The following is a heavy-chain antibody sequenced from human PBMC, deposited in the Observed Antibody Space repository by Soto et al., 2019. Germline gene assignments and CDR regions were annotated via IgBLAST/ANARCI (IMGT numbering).Heavy chain of an antibody. CDR2: VISASGSV. D-gene: IGHD3-10*01. CDR3: ARVGSRDAYHYGLDQ. Sequence: QVQVVQSGAEVKKPGSSVKLSCKASGRIFSSFPTSWVRQVPGQGLEWMGGVISASGSVTYAPKFQGRVTMTALNSACIGYMELTSLTSEETAIYYCARVGSRDAYHYGLDQGGPGTMVTVSS. CDR1: GRIFSSFP. V-gene: IGHV1-69*06. J-gene: IGHJ1*01.